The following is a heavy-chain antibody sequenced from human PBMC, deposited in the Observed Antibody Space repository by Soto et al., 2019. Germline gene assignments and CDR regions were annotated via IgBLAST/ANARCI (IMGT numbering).Heavy chain of an antibody. CDR1: GGSISSYY. CDR3: ARRNYYDSSGFEAAPYNWFDP. D-gene: IGHD3-22*01. CDR2: IYYSGST. J-gene: IGHJ5*02. V-gene: IGHV4-59*01. Sequence: SETLSLTCTVSGGSISSYYWSWIRQPPGKGLEWIGYIYYSGSTNYNPSLKSRVTISVDTSKNQFSLKLSSVTAADTAVYYCARRNYYDSSGFEAAPYNWFDPWGQGTLVTVSS.